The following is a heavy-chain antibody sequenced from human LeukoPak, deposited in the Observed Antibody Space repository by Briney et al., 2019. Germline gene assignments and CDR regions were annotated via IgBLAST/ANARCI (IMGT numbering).Heavy chain of an antibody. D-gene: IGHD5-24*01. Sequence: ASVKVFCTSSGYTFTFYYMHWVRQAPGQGLEWMGWINPNSGGTNYAQKFQGRVTMTRDTSISTAYMELSRLRSDDTAVYYCARDRRDGYNPYYFDYWGQGTLVTVSS. CDR3: ARDRRDGYNPYYFDY. CDR1: GYTFTFYY. V-gene: IGHV1-2*02. J-gene: IGHJ4*02. CDR2: INPNSGGT.